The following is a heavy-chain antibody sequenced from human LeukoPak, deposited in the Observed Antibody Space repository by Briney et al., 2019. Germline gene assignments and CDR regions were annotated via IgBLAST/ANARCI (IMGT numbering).Heavy chain of an antibody. CDR2: ISGSSSYI. D-gene: IGHD3-16*02. J-gene: IGHJ5*02. CDR3: AKVGYDYVWGSYREYNWFDP. V-gene: IGHV3-21*01. CDR1: GFTFSGYD. Sequence: GGSLRLSCAASGFTFSGYDMNWVRQAPGKGLEWVSSISGSSSYIYYADSMKGRFTISRDNAKNSLYLQMNSLRAEDTAVYYCAKVGYDYVWGSYREYNWFDPWGQGTLVTVSS.